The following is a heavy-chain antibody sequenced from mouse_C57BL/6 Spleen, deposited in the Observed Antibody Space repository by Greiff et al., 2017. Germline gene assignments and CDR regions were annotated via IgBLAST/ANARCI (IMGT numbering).Heavy chain of an antibody. CDR1: GYTFTSYW. CDR2: IDPSDSYT. Sequence: QVQLQQSGAELVMPGASVKLSCKASGYTFTSYWMHWVKQRPGQGLEWIGEIDPSDSYTNYNQKFKGKSTLTVDKSSSTAYMQLSSLTSEDSAVYYCARHYYGPYYFDYWGQGTTLTVSS. J-gene: IGHJ2*01. V-gene: IGHV1-69*01. D-gene: IGHD1-1*01. CDR3: ARHYYGPYYFDY.